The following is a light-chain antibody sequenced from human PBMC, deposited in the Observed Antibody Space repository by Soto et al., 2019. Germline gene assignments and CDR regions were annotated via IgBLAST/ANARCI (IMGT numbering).Light chain of an antibody. CDR2: DVT. CDR1: SSDVGGYNY. Sequence: HSALTHPRSVSGFPGQSVTLPCTGPSSDVGGYNYVSWYRHNPGKAPQVMIYDVTKRPSGVPDRFSGSKSGNTASLTSSGLQADDEADYSCCAYAGRFVFGTGTKLTVL. V-gene: IGLV2-11*01. J-gene: IGLJ1*01. CDR3: CAYAGRFV.